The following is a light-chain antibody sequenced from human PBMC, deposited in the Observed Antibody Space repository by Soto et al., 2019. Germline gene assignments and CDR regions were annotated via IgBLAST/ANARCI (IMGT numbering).Light chain of an antibody. CDR2: GVS. CDR1: QSFSSSD. J-gene: IGKJ1*01. V-gene: IGKV3-20*01. CDR3: QQYGASRT. Sequence: EIVLTQSPGTLSLSPGERATLSCRASQSFSSSDLAWYQQKPGQAPRLLIYGVSSRATGIPDRFSGSGSGIDFTLTISSLEPEDFAVYYCQQYGASRTFGQGTKVEIK.